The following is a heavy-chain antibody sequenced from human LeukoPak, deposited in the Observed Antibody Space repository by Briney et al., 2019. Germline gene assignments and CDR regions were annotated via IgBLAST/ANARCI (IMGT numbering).Heavy chain of an antibody. CDR1: GFTFSSYG. Sequence: HSGGSLRLSCAASGFTFSSYGMHWVRQAPGKGLEWVAFIRYDGSNKYYAASVKGRFTISRDNSKNTLNLQMNSLRAEDTAVYYCARVGSIAAAGMLGYWGQGTLVTVSS. CDR3: ARVGSIAAAGMLGY. J-gene: IGHJ4*02. CDR2: IRYDGSNK. D-gene: IGHD6-13*01. V-gene: IGHV3-30*02.